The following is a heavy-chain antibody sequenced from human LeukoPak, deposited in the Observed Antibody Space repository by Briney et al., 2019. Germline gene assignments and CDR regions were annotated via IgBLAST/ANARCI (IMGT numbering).Heavy chain of an antibody. V-gene: IGHV4-59*01. D-gene: IGHD1-1*01. J-gene: IGHJ4*02. CDR1: GGSISPYY. CDR3: ARVGDWNDLVY. CDR2: ILYSGNTT. Sequence: SETLSLTCTVSGGSISPYYWSWIRQTPGKGLEWIGYILYSGNTTNYNPSLKSRVTISVDTSKNQFSLKLSSVTAADTAVYYCARVGDWNDLVYWGQGTLVTVSS.